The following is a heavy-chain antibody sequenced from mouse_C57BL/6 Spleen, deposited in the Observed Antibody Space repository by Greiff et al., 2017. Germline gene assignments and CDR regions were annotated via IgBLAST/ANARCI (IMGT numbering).Heavy chain of an antibody. J-gene: IGHJ2*01. V-gene: IGHV5-17*01. CDR1: GFTFSDYG. Sequence: EVQLVESGGGLVKPGGSLKLSCAASGFTFSDYGMHWVRQAPEKGLEWVAYISSGSSTIYYADTVKGRFTISRDNAKNTLFLQMTSLRSEDTAMYYCARPLYYGINIPDCWGQGTTLTVSS. CDR2: ISSGSSTI. D-gene: IGHD1-1*01. CDR3: ARPLYYGINIPDC.